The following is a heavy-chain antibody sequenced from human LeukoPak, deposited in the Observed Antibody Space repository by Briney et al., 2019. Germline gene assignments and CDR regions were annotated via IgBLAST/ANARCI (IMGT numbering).Heavy chain of an antibody. CDR2: ISSSGSTI. D-gene: IGHD5-18*01. V-gene: IGHV3-48*03. Sequence: GGSLRLSCAASGFTFSSYEMNWVRQAPGKGLEWVSYISSSGSTIYYADSVKGRFTISRDNAKNSLYLQMNSLRAEDTAVYYCARGWIQLWYPTVSYYYYMDVWGKGTTVTISS. CDR1: GFTFSSYE. J-gene: IGHJ6*03. CDR3: ARGWIQLWYPTVSYYYYMDV.